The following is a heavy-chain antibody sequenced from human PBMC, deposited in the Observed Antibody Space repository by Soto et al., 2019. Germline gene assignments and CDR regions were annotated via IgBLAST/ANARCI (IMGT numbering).Heavy chain of an antibody. CDR1: GFTFSNYA. CDR3: GGGYGSETRPYYYGMDL. D-gene: IGHD3-10*01. J-gene: IGHJ6*02. CDR2: ISGSGRNT. V-gene: IGHV3-23*01. Sequence: EVQLLESGGGLVQPGGSLRLSCAASGFTFSNYAMSWVRHAPGKGLEWVSAISGSGRNTYYADSVKGRFTISRDNSTKTLHLQMNGLRADNTVAYFCGGGYGSETRPYYYGMDLWGQGTTVTVSS.